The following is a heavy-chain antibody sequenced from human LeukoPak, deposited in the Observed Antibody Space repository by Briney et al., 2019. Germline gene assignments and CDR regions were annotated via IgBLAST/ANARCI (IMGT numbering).Heavy chain of an antibody. J-gene: IGHJ4*02. V-gene: IGHV3-30*18. CDR2: ISYDGKNK. CDR3: AKDSELAPRGLSNP. D-gene: IGHD1-14*01. Sequence: GGSLRLSCAASGFTFSSSGMQWVRQAPGKGLEWVSFISYDGKNKYYADSVKGRFTISRDNSKNTLYLQMNSLRDEDTAVYYCAKDSELAPRGLSNPWGQGTLVTVSS. CDR1: GFTFSSSG.